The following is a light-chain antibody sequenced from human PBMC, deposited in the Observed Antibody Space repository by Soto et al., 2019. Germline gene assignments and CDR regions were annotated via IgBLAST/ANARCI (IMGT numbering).Light chain of an antibody. CDR3: CSYAGSSTYV. CDR2: EGS. J-gene: IGLJ1*01. CDR1: SSDVGSYNL. V-gene: IGLV2-23*01. Sequence: QSALTQPASVSGSPGQSITISCTGTSSDVGSYNLGSWYQQHPGKAPKLMIYEGSKRPSGVSNRFSGSKSGNTASLTSSGLQAEDEADYYCCSYAGSSTYVFGTGTKLTVL.